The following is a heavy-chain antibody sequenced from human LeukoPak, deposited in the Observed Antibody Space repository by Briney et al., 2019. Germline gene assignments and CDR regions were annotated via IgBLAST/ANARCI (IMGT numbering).Heavy chain of an antibody. Sequence: SETLSLTCAVYGGSFSGYYWSWIRQPPGKGLEWIGEINHSGSTNYNPSLKSRVTISVDTSKNRFSLKLSSVTAADTAVYYCARDPHYPYGSGSYVDYWGQGTLVTVSS. CDR1: GGSFSGYY. CDR3: ARDPHYPYGSGSYVDY. V-gene: IGHV4-34*01. CDR2: INHSGST. J-gene: IGHJ4*02. D-gene: IGHD3-10*01.